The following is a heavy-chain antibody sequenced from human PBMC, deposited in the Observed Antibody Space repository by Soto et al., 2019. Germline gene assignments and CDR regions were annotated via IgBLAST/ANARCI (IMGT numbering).Heavy chain of an antibody. CDR3: AREYDTWFDP. CDR1: GGSIRSYY. J-gene: IGHJ5*02. V-gene: IGHV4-59*08. Sequence: QVQMQESGPGLVKPSETLSLTCTVPGGSIRSYYWSWIRQPPGEGLEWIGYTHYSGSSNYNPSLKSRVTILVDTSKSQFSLKLSSVTAADTAVYCCAREYDTWFDPWGQGTLVTVSS. CDR2: THYSGSS.